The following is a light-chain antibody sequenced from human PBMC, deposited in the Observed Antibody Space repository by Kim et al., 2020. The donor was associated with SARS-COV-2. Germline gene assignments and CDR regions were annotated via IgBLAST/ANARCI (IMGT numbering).Light chain of an antibody. J-gene: IGLJ2*01. V-gene: IGLV2-14*03. Sequence: HSISISCTGASSDVGYYNYVSWYQQHPGKAPKLIIYDVTNRPSGVSNRFSGSKSGNTASLTISGLQAEDEAEYYCSSYTSSSTLVFGGGTQLTVL. CDR2: DVT. CDR1: SSDVGYYNY. CDR3: SSYTSSSTLV.